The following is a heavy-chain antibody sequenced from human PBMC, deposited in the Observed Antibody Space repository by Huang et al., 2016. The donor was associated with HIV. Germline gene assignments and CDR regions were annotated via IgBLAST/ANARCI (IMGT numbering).Heavy chain of an antibody. J-gene: IGHJ4*02. V-gene: IGHV2-5*02. D-gene: IGHD2-2*01. CDR2: IYWDDAK. CDR3: THTPDPSWDVDD. Sequence: QITLKEPGPTLVKPTQTLTLTCTFSGFSLSTSGVGVGWIRQPPGKALEWLALIYWDDAKRYSPSLKSRLTITKDTVKNPVVHTMTNMDPVDTATYYCTHTPDPSWDVDDWGQGTLVTVSS. CDR1: GFSLSTSGVG.